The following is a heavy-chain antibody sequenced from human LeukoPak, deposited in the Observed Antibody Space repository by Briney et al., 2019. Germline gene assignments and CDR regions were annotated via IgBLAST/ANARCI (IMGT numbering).Heavy chain of an antibody. CDR3: VRPWGRVFEV. J-gene: IGHJ3*01. Sequence: GGSLTLSCEASGFTFNTYWMIWVRQAPGKGLEWVANINQDGSEKHYVDSVKGRFTISRENANNALNLQMDSLRVEDTAVYYCVRPWGRVFEVWGQGTMVTVSS. CDR1: GFTFNTYW. D-gene: IGHD7-27*01. V-gene: IGHV3-7*01. CDR2: INQDGSEK.